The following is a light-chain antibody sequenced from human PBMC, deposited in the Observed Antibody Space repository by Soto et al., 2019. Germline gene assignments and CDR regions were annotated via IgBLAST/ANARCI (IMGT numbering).Light chain of an antibody. CDR1: QSVSSSY. Sequence: EIVLTQSPGTLSLSPGERATLSCRASQSVSSSYLAWYQQKPGRAPRLLIYGASSRAAGIPDRFSGSGSGTAFTLTISRLEPEDFAVYYCQQYGSSSWTFGRGTKVEIK. J-gene: IGKJ1*01. V-gene: IGKV3-20*01. CDR3: QQYGSSSWT. CDR2: GAS.